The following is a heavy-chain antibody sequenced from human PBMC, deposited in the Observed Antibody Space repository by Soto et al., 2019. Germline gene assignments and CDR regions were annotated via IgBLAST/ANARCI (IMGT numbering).Heavy chain of an antibody. CDR3: ARDLVLAATDAAWFDP. J-gene: IGHJ5*02. CDR1: GYTFTSYD. D-gene: IGHD2-15*01. V-gene: IGHV1-8*01. Sequence: ASVKVSCKASGYTFTSYDINWVRQATGQGLEWMGWMNPNSGNTDYAQKFQGRVTMTTNNSISTAYMELSSLRSEDTAVYYCARDLVLAATDAAWFDPWGQGTLVTVSS. CDR2: MNPNSGNT.